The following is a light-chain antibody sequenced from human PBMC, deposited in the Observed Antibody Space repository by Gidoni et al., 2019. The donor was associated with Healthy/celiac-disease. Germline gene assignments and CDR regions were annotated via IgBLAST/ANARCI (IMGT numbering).Light chain of an antibody. CDR2: GAS. CDR3: QQYGSSPRT. CDR1: QSVSSSD. Sequence: IVLTQSPGTLSLSPGERATLSCRASQSVSSSDLAWYQQKPGQAPRLLIYGASSRATGIPDRFSGSGSGTDFTLTISRLEPEDFAVYYCQQYGSSPRTFXXXTKVEIK. J-gene: IGKJ1*01. V-gene: IGKV3-20*01.